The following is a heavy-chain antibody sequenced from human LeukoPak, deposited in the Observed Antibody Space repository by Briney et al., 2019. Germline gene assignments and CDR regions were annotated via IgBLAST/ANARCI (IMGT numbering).Heavy chain of an antibody. D-gene: IGHD6-19*01. CDR3: ARDSGNGWNFDY. CDR1: GYTFTCHY. CDR2: VNPETGQT. Sequence: ASVLVSCKASGYTFTCHYMHWMRQAPGQGPEWMGWVNPETGQTKSAQRFQDRLIMTKDTSIRTAHMELTRLRSDDTAVYYCARDSGNGWNFDYWGQGTLVTVSS. V-gene: IGHV1-2*02. J-gene: IGHJ4*02.